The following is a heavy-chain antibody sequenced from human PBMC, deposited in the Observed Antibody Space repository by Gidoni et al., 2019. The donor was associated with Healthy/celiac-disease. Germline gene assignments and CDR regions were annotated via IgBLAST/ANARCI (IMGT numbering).Heavy chain of an antibody. V-gene: IGHV1-24*01. CDR3: ATVGSGSAQLDY. D-gene: IGHD3-22*01. CDR1: GYTLTELS. CDR2: FDPEDGET. J-gene: IGHJ4*02. Sequence: QVQLVQSGAEVKKPGASVKVSCKVSGYTLTELSMQWVGQAPGRGLEWMGGFDPEDGETIYAQKFQGRVTMTEDTSTDTAYMELSSLRSEDTAVDYCATVGSGSAQLDYWGQRTLVTVSS.